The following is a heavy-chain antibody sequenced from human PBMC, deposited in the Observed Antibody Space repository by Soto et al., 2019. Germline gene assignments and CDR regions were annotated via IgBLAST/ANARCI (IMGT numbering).Heavy chain of an antibody. CDR2: IYYSGST. V-gene: IGHV4-61*01. Sequence: SETLSLTCTVSGGSVSSGSYYWSWIRQPPGKGLEWIGYIYYSGSTNYNPSLKSRVTISVDTSKNQFSLKLSSVTAADTAVYYCLAAATDYYYGMDVWGQGTTVTVSS. CDR1: GGSVSSGSYY. J-gene: IGHJ6*02. CDR3: LAAATDYYYGMDV. D-gene: IGHD6-13*01.